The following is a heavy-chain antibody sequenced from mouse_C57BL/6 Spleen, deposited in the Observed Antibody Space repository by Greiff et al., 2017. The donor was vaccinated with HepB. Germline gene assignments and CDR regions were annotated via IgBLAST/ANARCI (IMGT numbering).Heavy chain of an antibody. V-gene: IGHV1-69*01. CDR3: ARRGSSYVYFDY. CDR2: IDPSDSYP. CDR1: GYTFTSYW. Sequence: QVQLQQPGAELVMPGASVKLSCKASGYTFTSYWMHWVKQRPGQGLEWIGEIDPSDSYPNYNQKFKGKSTLTVDKSSSTAYMQLSSLTSEDSAVYYCARRGSSYVYFDYWGQGTTLTVSS. J-gene: IGHJ2*01. D-gene: IGHD1-1*01.